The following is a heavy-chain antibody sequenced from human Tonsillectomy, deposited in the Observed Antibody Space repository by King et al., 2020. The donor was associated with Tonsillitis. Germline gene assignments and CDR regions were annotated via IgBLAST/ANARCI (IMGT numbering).Heavy chain of an antibody. J-gene: IGHJ4*02. CDR1: GGSISSSCYY. CDR2: IYYSGST. Sequence: QLQESGPGLVKPSETLSLTCTVSGGSISSSCYYWGWIRQPPGKGLEWIGSIYYSGSTYYNPSLKSRVTISVDTSKNQFSLKLSSVTAADTAVYYCARAYRGDYFDYWGQGTLVTVSS. D-gene: IGHD1-14*01. CDR3: ARAYRGDYFDY. V-gene: IGHV4-39*01.